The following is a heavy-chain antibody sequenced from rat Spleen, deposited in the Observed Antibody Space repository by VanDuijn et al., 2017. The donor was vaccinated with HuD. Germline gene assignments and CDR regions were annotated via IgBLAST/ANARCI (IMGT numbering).Heavy chain of an antibody. CDR2: ISSDCSST. V-gene: IGHV5-29*01. J-gene: IGHJ3*01. CDR1: GFTFSNYG. D-gene: IGHD1-12*03. CDR3: TTGWLFSY. Sequence: EVQLVESGGGLVQPGRSLKLSCAASGFTFSNYGMAWVRQAPTKGLEWVATISSDCSSTYYRDSVEGRFTISRDNGKNTLYLQMDSLRSEDTATYFCTTGWLFSYWCQGTLVTVSS.